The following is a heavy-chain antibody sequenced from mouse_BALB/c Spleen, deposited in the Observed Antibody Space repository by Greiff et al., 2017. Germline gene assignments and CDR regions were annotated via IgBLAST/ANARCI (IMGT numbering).Heavy chain of an antibody. V-gene: IGHV1S81*02. Sequence: QVQLQQSGAELVKPGASVKLSCKASGYTFTSYYMYWVKQRPGQGLEWIGEINPSNGGTNFNEKFKSKATLTVDKSSSTAYMQLSSLTSEDSAVYYCTRVSVRYYFDDWGQGTTLTVSS. CDR2: INPSNGGT. CDR1: GYTFTSYY. J-gene: IGHJ2*01. CDR3: TRVSVRYYFDD.